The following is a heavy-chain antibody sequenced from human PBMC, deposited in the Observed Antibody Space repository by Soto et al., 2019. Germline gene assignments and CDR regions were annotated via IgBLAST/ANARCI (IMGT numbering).Heavy chain of an antibody. CDR2: IYYSGST. D-gene: IGHD3-10*01. J-gene: IGHJ6*02. CDR1: GGSISSGGYY. Sequence: QVQLQESGPGLVKPSQTLSLTCTVSGGSISSGGYYWSWIRQHPGKGLEWIGYIYYSGSTYYNPSLKRRVTISVDTSKNQFSLKLSSVTAADTAVYWCARGYYGSGNYYNPPLGMDVWGQGTTVTVSS. V-gene: IGHV4-31*03. CDR3: ARGYYGSGNYYNPPLGMDV.